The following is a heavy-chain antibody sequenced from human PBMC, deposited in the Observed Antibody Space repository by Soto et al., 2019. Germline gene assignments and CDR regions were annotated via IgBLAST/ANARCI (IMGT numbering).Heavy chain of an antibody. CDR3: ATFYYDFWSGNTFDY. J-gene: IGHJ4*02. V-gene: IGHV4-61*01. Sequence: PSETLSLTCTVSGGSVSSGSYYWSWIRQPPGKGLEWIGYIYYSGSTNYNPSLKSRVTISVDTSKNQFSLKLSSVTAAATAVYYCATFYYDFWSGNTFDYWGQGTLVTVSS. D-gene: IGHD3-3*01. CDR1: GGSVSSGSYY. CDR2: IYYSGST.